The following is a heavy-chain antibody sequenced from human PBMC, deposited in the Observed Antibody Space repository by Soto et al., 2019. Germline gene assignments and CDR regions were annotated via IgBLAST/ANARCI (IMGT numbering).Heavy chain of an antibody. V-gene: IGHV4-59*11. CDR3: ARAPYYFYGMDV. J-gene: IGHJ6*02. CDR1: NGSISGHY. Sequence: KPSETLSLTCTVSNGSISGHYWSWIRQSPGKGLIWIGNIDYGGTANYNPSLKSRVTISVHRSENQLSLKVNSVTAADTAVYYCARAPYYFYGMDVWGQGTTVTV. CDR2: IDYGGTA. D-gene: IGHD2-21*01.